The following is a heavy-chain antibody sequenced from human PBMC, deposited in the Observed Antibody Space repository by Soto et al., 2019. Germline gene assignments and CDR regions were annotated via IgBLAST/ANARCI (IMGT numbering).Heavy chain of an antibody. CDR2: IYYSGST. CDR1: GGSISSGDYY. Sequence: PSETLSLTCTVSGGSISSGDYYWSWIRQPPGKGLEWIGYIYYSGSTYYNPSLKSRVTISVDTSKNQFSLKLSSVTAADTAVYYCARAPRSYDSSGYFDYWGQGTLVTVLL. CDR3: ARAPRSYDSSGYFDY. V-gene: IGHV4-30-4*01. J-gene: IGHJ4*02. D-gene: IGHD3-22*01.